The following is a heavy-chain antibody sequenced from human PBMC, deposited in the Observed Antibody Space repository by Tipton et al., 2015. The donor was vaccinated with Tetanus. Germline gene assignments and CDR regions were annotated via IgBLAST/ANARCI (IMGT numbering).Heavy chain of an antibody. D-gene: IGHD5-18*01. CDR3: AGHNYGLRPPF. CDR1: GFIFSDHY. CDR2: NRNKANSYTT. Sequence: SLRLSCVGSGFIFSDHYMDWVRQAPGKGLEWVGRNRNKANSYTTEYAASVKGRFTISRDNSRNSLYLQMDSLTPEDTAVYYCAGHNYGLRPPFWGHGTLVTVSS. V-gene: IGHV3-72*01. J-gene: IGHJ4*01.